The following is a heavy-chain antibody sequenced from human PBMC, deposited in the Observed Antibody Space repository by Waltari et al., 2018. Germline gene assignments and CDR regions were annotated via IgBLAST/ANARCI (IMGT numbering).Heavy chain of an antibody. D-gene: IGHD3-3*01. V-gene: IGHV4-4*09. J-gene: IGHJ4*02. CDR1: GDFISSSY. CDR3: ARASAYYTIDY. Sequence: QVQLQESGPGLVKPSETLSLTCTFSGDFISSSYWSWLRQPQGKGLAWVGYIYTSGSTNYNPSLKSRLTISLDTSKNQFSLKLSSVTATDTAVYYCARASAYYTIDYWRQGTLVTVSS. CDR2: IYTSGST.